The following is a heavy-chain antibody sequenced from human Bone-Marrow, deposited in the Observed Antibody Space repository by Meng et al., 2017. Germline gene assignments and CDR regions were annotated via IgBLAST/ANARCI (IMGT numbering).Heavy chain of an antibody. CDR2: IYSGGST. Sequence: ETLSLTCAASGFTVSSNYMSWVRQAPGKGLEWVSVIYSGGSTYYADSVKGRFTISRDNSKNTLYLQMNSLRAGDTAVYYCARDKNRDYGDYNWFDPWGQGTLVTVSS. V-gene: IGHV3-66*02. CDR1: GFTVSSNY. D-gene: IGHD4-17*01. CDR3: ARDKNRDYGDYNWFDP. J-gene: IGHJ5*02.